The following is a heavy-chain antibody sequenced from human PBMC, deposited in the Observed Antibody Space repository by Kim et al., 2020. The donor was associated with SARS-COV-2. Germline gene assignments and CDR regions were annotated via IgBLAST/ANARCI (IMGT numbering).Heavy chain of an antibody. CDR3: AKAGIYQPPDPYEYYFDY. CDR1: GFTFSSYA. D-gene: IGHD2-2*01. CDR2: ISGSGGST. J-gene: IGHJ4*02. V-gene: IGHV3-23*01. Sequence: GGSLRLSCAASGFTFSSYAMSWVRQAPGKGLEWVSAISGSGGSTYYADSVKGRFTISRDNSKNTLYLQMNSLRAEDTAVYYCAKAGIYQPPDPYEYYFDYWGQGTLVTVSS.